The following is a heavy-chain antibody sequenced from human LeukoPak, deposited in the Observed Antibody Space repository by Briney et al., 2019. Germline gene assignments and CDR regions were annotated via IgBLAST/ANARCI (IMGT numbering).Heavy chain of an antibody. CDR2: VSYDGNEK. D-gene: IGHD6-25*01. CDR3: TRAPYSSGWFDY. J-gene: IGHJ4*02. V-gene: IGHV3-30*04. CDR1: GFTLMSYA. Sequence: PGGSLRLSCAAPGFTLMSYAMHWVRQAPGKGLEWVAVVSYDGNEKYYADSVKGRFTISRDNSKNTLYLQMNSLRAEDAAVYYCTRAPYSSGWFDYWGQGTPVTVSS.